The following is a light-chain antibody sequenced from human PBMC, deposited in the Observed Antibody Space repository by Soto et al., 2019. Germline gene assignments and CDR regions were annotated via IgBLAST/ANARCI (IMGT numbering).Light chain of an antibody. CDR3: TSYTNIAYLDV. J-gene: IGLJ1*01. CDR1: SSDVVVYNY. V-gene: IGLV2-14*01. Sequence: SLPAQPASVSQPPGHSITMSCTGSSSDVVVYNYVSWYQHHPVKAPKLLIYEFSNRPSCVSNRFSASKSGSTASLKISGLKAEDEADYYCTSYTNIAYLDVFATWTKVTLL. CDR2: EFS.